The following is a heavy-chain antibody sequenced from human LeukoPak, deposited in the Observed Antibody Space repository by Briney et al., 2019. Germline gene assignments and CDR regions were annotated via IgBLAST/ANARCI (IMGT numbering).Heavy chain of an antibody. J-gene: IGHJ3*02. CDR3: ATSSTQVAAVGSDAFDI. CDR2: IYHGDSDP. Sequence: AGESLKISCKGSEYSSTTHWIGWVRQMPGKGLELMGIIYHGDSDPRYGPSFQGQVTISADESFSTAYLQWSSLKSSDSAIYYCATSSTQVAAVGSDAFDIWGQGTLVTVSS. D-gene: IGHD6-13*01. V-gene: IGHV5-51*01. CDR1: EYSSTTHW.